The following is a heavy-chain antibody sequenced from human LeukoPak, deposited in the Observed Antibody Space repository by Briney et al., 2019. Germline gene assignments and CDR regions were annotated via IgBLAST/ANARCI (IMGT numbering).Heavy chain of an antibody. J-gene: IGHJ4*02. CDR3: ARGSPGYYYDSSGYRTGLDY. CDR1: GFTVSSNY. V-gene: IGHV3-53*04. Sequence: PGGSLRLSCAASGFTVSSNYMSWVRQAPGKGLEWVSVIYSGGSTYYADSVKGRFTTSRHNSKNTLYLQMNSLRAEDTAVYYCARGSPGYYYDSSGYRTGLDYWGQGTLVTVSS. D-gene: IGHD3-22*01. CDR2: IYSGGST.